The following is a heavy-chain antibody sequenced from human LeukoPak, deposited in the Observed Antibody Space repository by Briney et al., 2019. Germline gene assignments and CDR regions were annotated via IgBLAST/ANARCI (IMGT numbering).Heavy chain of an antibody. J-gene: IGHJ6*03. Sequence: SETLSLTCTVSGGSISSYYWSWIRQPPGKGLEWIGYIYYSGSTNYNPSLKSRVTISVDTSKNQFSLKLSSVTAADAAVYYCAREDLWGDYYYMDVWGKGTTVTVSS. CDR3: AREDLWGDYYYMDV. CDR2: IYYSGST. D-gene: IGHD3-3*01. V-gene: IGHV4-59*12. CDR1: GGSISSYY.